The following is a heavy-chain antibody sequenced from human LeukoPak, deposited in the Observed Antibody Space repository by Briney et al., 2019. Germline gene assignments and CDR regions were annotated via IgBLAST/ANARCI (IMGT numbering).Heavy chain of an antibody. CDR3: ARGYYDFWSGYSHFDY. V-gene: IGHV4-61*02. Sequence: SQTLSLTCTDSGGSISSGSYYWSWIRQPAGKGLEWIGRIYTSGSTNYNPSLKSRVTISVDTSKNQFSLKLSSVTAADTAVYYCARGYYDFWSGYSHFDYWGQGTLVTVSS. CDR1: GGSISSGSYY. J-gene: IGHJ4*02. D-gene: IGHD3-3*01. CDR2: IYTSGST.